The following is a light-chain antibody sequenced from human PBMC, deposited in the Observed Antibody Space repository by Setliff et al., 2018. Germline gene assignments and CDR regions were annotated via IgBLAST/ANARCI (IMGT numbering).Light chain of an antibody. CDR1: RRDVGSFNL. CDR3: SSYAGLTTWI. J-gene: IGLJ1*01. CDR2: DVS. V-gene: IGLV2-23*02. Sequence: QSALTQPASVSGSPGQSISISCTGTRRDVGSFNLVSWYQHRPGKAPQVIIFDVSDRPSGVSNRFSGSKSGDTAYLTISGLQAEDEANYFCSSYAGLTTWIFGAGTK.